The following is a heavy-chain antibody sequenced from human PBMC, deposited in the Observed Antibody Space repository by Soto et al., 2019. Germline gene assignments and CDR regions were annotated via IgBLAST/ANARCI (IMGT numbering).Heavy chain of an antibody. J-gene: IGHJ4*02. CDR1: GFTVSSNY. D-gene: IGHD2-15*01. V-gene: IGHV3-66*01. CDR2: IYSGGST. Sequence: GGSLRLSCAASGFTVSSNYMSWVRQAPGKGLEWVSVIYSGGSTYYADSVKGRFTISRDNSKNTLYLQMNSLRAEDTAVYYCARDVGYCSGGSCYAAPLFDYWGQGTLVTVSS. CDR3: ARDVGYCSGGSCYAAPLFDY.